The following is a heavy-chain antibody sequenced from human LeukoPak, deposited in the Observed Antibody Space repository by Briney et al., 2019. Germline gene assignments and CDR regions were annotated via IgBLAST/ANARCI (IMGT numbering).Heavy chain of an antibody. CDR2: INPNSGGT. J-gene: IGHJ5*02. Sequence: ASVKVPCKASGYTFPGYYMHWVRQAPGQGLVWTGWINPNSGGTNYAQKFQGRVTMTRDTSISTAYMELSRLRSDDTAVYYCARGGDIVVVPAALSWFDPWGQGTLVTVSS. CDR1: GYTFPGYY. V-gene: IGHV1-2*02. D-gene: IGHD2-2*01. CDR3: ARGGDIVVVPAALSWFDP.